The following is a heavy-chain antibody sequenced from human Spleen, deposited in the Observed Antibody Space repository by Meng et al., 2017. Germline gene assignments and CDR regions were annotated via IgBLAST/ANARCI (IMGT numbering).Heavy chain of an antibody. CDR1: GFTFTTYW. CDR3: ARESPNSSTYYVMPTDIDS. Sequence: GGSLRLSCATSGFTFTTYWMSWVRQAPGKGLEWVANINQDGSEKYYVDSVKGRFTISRDNSKNTLFLQMNSLRAEDTAVYYCARESPNSSTYYVMPTDIDSWGQGARVTVSS. D-gene: IGHD6-13*01. J-gene: IGHJ4*02. CDR2: INQDGSEK. V-gene: IGHV3-7*01.